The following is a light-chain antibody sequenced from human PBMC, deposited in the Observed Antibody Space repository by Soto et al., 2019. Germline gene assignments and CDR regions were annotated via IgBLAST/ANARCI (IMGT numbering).Light chain of an antibody. Sequence: EILMTQSPATLSVSHGERPTLSCCARQSVSGDLAWYHQKPDRAPRLLIYGASTSATGIPARVSGSGSGTEFTLTINSLQSEEFAVYYCQQYNNWPRTFGQGTRWRS. CDR1: QSVSGD. CDR3: QQYNNWPRT. CDR2: GAS. V-gene: IGKV3-15*01. J-gene: IGKJ1*01.